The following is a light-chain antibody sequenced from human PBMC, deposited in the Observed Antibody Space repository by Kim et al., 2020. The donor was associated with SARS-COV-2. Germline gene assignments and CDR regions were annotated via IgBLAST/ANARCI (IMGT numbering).Light chain of an antibody. CDR2: DVS. CDR3: CSYAGSYTFWV. J-gene: IGLJ3*02. Sequence: QSVTISCTGTSSDLGAYNYVSWYQQHPGKAPKLLIYDVSKRPSGVPDRSSGSKSGNTASLTISGLQAEDEADYYCCSYAGSYTFWVFGGGTQLTVL. CDR1: SSDLGAYNY. V-gene: IGLV2-11*01.